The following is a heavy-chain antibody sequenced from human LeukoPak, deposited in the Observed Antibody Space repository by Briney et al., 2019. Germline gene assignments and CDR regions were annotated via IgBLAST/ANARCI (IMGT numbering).Heavy chain of an antibody. Sequence: SGTLSLTCTVSGGSISSGSYYWGWIRQPPGKGLEWIGSIYYSGSTYYNPSLKSRVTISVDTSKNQFSLKLSSVTAADTAVYYCARPKYYDFWSGYYKGEYYFDYWGQGTLVTVSS. V-gene: IGHV4-39*01. CDR2: IYYSGST. D-gene: IGHD3-3*01. CDR3: ARPKYYDFWSGYYKGEYYFDY. CDR1: GGSISSGSYY. J-gene: IGHJ4*02.